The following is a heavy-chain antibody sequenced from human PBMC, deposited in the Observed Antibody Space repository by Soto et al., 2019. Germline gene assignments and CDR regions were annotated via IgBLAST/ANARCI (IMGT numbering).Heavy chain of an antibody. CDR3: TSNCPYYMMEK. Sequence: AGSLTLSCEASGFTFSSSAMHWVRHASGEGREWVGRIRSKSNSSAKGNAAAEKGRFSTYREESKNTAYPHMNSMKTEDTAVYDGTSNCPYYMMEKWGQGTQVTVSS. J-gene: IGHJ4*02. CDR1: GFTFSSSA. V-gene: IGHV3-73*01. CDR2: IRSKSNSSAK. D-gene: IGHD3-10*01.